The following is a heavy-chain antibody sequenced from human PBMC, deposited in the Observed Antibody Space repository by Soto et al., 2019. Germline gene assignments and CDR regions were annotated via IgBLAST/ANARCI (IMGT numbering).Heavy chain of an antibody. CDR3: ARGKSYSSGWYESDYYGMDV. V-gene: IGHV1-69*13. CDR1: GCTFSSYA. D-gene: IGHD6-19*01. J-gene: IGHJ6*02. CDR2: IIPIFGTA. Sequence: SVKVSCQASGCTFSSYAISWVRQAPGQGLEWMGGIIPIFGTANYAQKFQGRVTITADESTSTAYMELSSLRSEDTAVYYCARGKSYSSGWYESDYYGMDVWGQGTTVTVSS.